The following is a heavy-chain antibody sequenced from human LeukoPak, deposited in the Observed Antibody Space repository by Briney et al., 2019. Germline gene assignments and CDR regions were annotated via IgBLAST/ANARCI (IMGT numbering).Heavy chain of an antibody. D-gene: IGHD4-17*01. J-gene: IGHJ5*02. Sequence: SVKVSCMASGGTFSIYAISWVRQAPRQGLEWMVGIIPIFGPANYAQKFHGRVTTTADESTSTAYMELSSLRSEDTAVYYCAGDDYGDQWNWFDRWGEGTLVTASS. CDR3: AGDDYGDQWNWFDR. V-gene: IGHV1-69*01. CDR1: GGTFSIYA. CDR2: IIPIFGPA.